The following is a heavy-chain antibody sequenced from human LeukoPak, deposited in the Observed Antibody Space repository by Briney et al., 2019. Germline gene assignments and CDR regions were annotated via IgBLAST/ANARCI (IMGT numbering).Heavy chain of an antibody. CDR2: IIHSGNT. CDR3: ARHGVDGDYVNY. CDR1: GGSFTEDA. D-gene: IGHD4-17*01. Sequence: SETLSLTCAVYGGSFTEDAWTWIRQSPEKGLEWIGEIIHSGNTIYAPSLETRITLSLDARNNQFSLNMRSVTAADTAVYYCARHGVDGDYVNYWGQGTLVTVSS. J-gene: IGHJ4*02. V-gene: IGHV4-34*12.